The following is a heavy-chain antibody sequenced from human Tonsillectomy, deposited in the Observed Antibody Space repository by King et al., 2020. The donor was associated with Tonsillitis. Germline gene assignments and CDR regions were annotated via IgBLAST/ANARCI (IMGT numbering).Heavy chain of an antibody. D-gene: IGHD5-12*01. J-gene: IGHJ4*02. CDR3: ARDALGYSGYDYGNY. CDR1: GGTFSSYA. Sequence: QLVQSGAEVKKPGSSVKVSCKASGGTFSSYAISWVRQAPGQGLEWMGGIFPIFVTANTAQKFQGRVTIPADESTRTAYMELSSLRSEDTAVYYCARDALGYSGYDYGNYWGQGTLVTVSS. CDR2: IFPIFVTA. V-gene: IGHV1-69*01.